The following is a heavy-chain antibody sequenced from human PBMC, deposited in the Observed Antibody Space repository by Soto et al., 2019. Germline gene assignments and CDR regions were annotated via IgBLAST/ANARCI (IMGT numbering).Heavy chain of an antibody. CDR2: IYYSGST. D-gene: IGHD3-9*01. Sequence: SETLSLTCTVSGGSISSYYWNWIRQPPGKGLEWIGYIYYSGSTIYNPSLKSRVTISVDTSKNQFSLKLSSVTAADTAVYYCASVSYFNAFDYWGQGTLVTVSS. J-gene: IGHJ4*02. CDR3: ASVSYFNAFDY. V-gene: IGHV4-59*08. CDR1: GGSISSYY.